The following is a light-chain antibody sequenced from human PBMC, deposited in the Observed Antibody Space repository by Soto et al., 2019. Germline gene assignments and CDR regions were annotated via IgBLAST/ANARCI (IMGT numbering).Light chain of an antibody. V-gene: IGKV1-5*01. CDR1: QNIRSR. CDR2: AVS. Sequence: DFQMTQSPSTLSASVGDRLTISCRASQNIRSRLAWFQQKPGKAPKLLIYAVSILQSGVPPRFSGGGSGTDFTLTISSLQPEDFATYYCQQLNSYPITFGQGTRLEIK. CDR3: QQLNSYPIT. J-gene: IGKJ5*01.